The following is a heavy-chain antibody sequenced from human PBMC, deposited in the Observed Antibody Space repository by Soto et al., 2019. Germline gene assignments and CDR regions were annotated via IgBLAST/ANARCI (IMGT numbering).Heavy chain of an antibody. V-gene: IGHV4-39*01. D-gene: IGHD2-2*01. J-gene: IGHJ4*02. CDR2: IFYSGST. CDR3: AKQVPVGDY. Sequence: SETLSLTCTVSGDSITSSNFYWGWIRQPPGKGLEWLGSIFYSGSTFYNPALKSRVTFSVDTSKNHFSLKLSSVTAADTAVYYCAKQVPVGDYWGQGTLVTVSS. CDR1: GDSITSSNFY.